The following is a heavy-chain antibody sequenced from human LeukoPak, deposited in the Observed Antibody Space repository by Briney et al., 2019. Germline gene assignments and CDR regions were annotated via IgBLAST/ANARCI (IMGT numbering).Heavy chain of an antibody. J-gene: IGHJ4*02. D-gene: IGHD3-9*01. CDR1: GFTFSSYE. CDR3: AREMAYFDWSAIDY. Sequence: PGGSLRLSCAASGFTFSSYEMNWVRQAPGKGLEWVSYISSSGSTIYYADSAKGRFTIPRDNAKNSLYLQMNSLRAEDTAVYYCAREMAYFDWSAIDYWGQGTLVTVSS. V-gene: IGHV3-48*03. CDR2: ISSSGSTI.